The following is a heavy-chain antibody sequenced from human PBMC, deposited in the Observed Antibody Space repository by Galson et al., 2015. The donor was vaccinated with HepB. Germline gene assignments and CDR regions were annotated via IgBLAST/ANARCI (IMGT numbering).Heavy chain of an antibody. CDR1: GYTFTSYG. Sequence: SVKVSCKASGYTFTSYGISWVRQAPGQGLEWMGWISAYNGNTNYAQKLQGRVTMTTDTSTSTAYMELRSLRSDDTAVYYCARDYYDFWSGTASGSDYWGQGTLVTVSS. V-gene: IGHV1-18*01. CDR2: ISAYNGNT. J-gene: IGHJ4*02. CDR3: ARDYYDFWSGTASGSDY. D-gene: IGHD3-3*01.